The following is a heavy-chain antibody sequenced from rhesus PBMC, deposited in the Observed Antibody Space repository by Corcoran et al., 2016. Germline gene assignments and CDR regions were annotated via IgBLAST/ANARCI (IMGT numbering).Heavy chain of an antibody. Sequence: QVQLQESGPGLVKPSETLSLTCAVSGGSISSSNLWSWIRQPPGKGVEWSGQIGGSSATRYYNPSPKCRVTIVKDTPKSQFSLKLSAVTAADTAVYYCAGRGSGWYNSLDFWGRGVLVTVSS. CDR3: AGRGSGWYNSLDF. J-gene: IGHJ5-2*02. V-gene: IGHV4-65*02. CDR1: GGSISSSNL. D-gene: IGHD6-31*01. CDR2: IGGSSATR.